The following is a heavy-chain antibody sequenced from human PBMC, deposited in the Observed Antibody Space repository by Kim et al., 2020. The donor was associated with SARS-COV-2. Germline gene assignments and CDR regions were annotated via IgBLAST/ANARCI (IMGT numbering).Heavy chain of an antibody. D-gene: IGHD3-3*01. CDR2: ISYDGSNK. CDR1: GFTFSSYG. CDR3: AKDRQRSVDIITSDY. J-gene: IGHJ4*02. Sequence: GGSLRLSCAASGFTFSSYGMHWVRQAPGKGLEWVAVISYDGSNKYYADSVKGRFTISRDNSKNTLYLQMNSLRAEDTAVYYCAKDRQRSVDIITSDYWGQGTLVTVSS. V-gene: IGHV3-30*18.